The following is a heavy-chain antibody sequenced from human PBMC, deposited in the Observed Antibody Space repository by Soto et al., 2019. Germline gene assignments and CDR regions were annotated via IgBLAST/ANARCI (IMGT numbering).Heavy chain of an antibody. Sequence: ASVKVSCKASGYTFTGYYMHWVRQAPGQGLEWMGWINPNSGGTNYAQKFQGRVTMTRDTSISTAYMELSRLRSDDTAVYYCARVSTVDMATIWRRWDYFDYWGQGTLVTVSS. V-gene: IGHV1-2*02. CDR2: INPNSGGT. CDR1: GYTFTGYY. CDR3: ARVSTVDMATIWRRWDYFDY. D-gene: IGHD5-12*01. J-gene: IGHJ4*02.